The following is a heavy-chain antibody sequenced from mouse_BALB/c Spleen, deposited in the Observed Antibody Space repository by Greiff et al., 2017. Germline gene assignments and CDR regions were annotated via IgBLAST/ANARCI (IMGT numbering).Heavy chain of an antibody. V-gene: IGHV5-6-5*01. J-gene: IGHJ4*01. CDR1: GFTFSSYA. D-gene: IGHD1-1*01. CDR3: ARCPLLLRYYAMDY. CDR2: ISSGGST. Sequence: EVQVVESGGGLVKPGGSLKLSCAASGFTFSSYAMSWVRQTPGKRLEWVASISSGGSTYYPDSVKGRFTISRDNARNILYLQMSSLRSEDTAMYYCARCPLLLRYYAMDYWGQGTSVTVSS.